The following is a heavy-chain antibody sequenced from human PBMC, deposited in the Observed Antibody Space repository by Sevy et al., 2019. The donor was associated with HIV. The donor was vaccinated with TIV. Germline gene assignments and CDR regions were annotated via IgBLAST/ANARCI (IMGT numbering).Heavy chain of an antibody. J-gene: IGHJ4*02. V-gene: IGHV3-74*01. CDR3: ARDPFGGYYFDH. Sequence: GGSLRLSCAASGFDFSTYWMHWVRQAPGKGLVWVSRVIGDGSRRCHADSVKGRFTISRDNAKNTLYLQMNSLRAEDTALYFCARDPFGGYYFDHWGPGTLVTVSS. D-gene: IGHD3-16*01. CDR1: GFDFSTYW. CDR2: VIGDGSRR.